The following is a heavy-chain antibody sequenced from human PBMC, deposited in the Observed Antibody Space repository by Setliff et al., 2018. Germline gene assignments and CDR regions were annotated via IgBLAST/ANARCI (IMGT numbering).Heavy chain of an antibody. Sequence: SETLSLTCTVSGGSLNSYYWSWIRQPPGKGLEWIGYIYYTGSTNYNPSLKSRVTISIDTSMDQFSLKLNSVTAADTAVYYCARTQTIDTTYDAFDIWGRGTMVTVSS. CDR1: GGSLNSYY. CDR3: ARTQTIDTTYDAFDI. V-gene: IGHV4-59*01. J-gene: IGHJ3*02. D-gene: IGHD1-1*01. CDR2: IYYTGST.